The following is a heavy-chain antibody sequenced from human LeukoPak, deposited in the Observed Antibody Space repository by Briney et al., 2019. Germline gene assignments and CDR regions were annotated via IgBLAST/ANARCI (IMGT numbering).Heavy chain of an antibody. Sequence: PTGTLSLTCGVSGGSISNTNWWSWVRQPPGQGLEWIGEITLTGLTHYNPSLESRVTMSVDTSNNQFSLKLSSVTAADTAVYYCARVSHYYDSSGYYYVRAFDIWGQGTMVTVSS. CDR2: ITLTGLT. D-gene: IGHD3-22*01. J-gene: IGHJ3*02. V-gene: IGHV4-4*02. CDR1: GGSISNTNW. CDR3: ARVSHYYDSSGYYYVRAFDI.